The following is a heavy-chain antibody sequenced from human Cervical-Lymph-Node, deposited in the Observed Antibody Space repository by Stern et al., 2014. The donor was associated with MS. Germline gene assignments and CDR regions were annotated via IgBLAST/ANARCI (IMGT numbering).Heavy chain of an antibody. V-gene: IGHV3-23*04. D-gene: IGHD1-14*01. J-gene: IGHJ3*02. CDR3: AKGLTATTGRRDAFDI. CDR2: ISGSGDSI. CDR1: GFTFNMYA. Sequence: EEQLVESGGGLVQPGGSLSLSCAVSGFTFNMYAVSWVRQAPGKGLEWVSSISGSGDSIYYADTVKSRFTISKDNSKNTVFLQMNSLRAEDTAIYYCAKGLTATTGRRDAFDIWGQGTRVTVSS.